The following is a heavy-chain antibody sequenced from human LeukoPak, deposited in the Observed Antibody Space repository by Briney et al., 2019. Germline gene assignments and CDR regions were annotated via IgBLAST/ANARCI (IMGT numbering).Heavy chain of an antibody. Sequence: GGSLRLSCAASGFTFSSYEMNWVRQAPGKGLEWVSSISSSSSYIYYADSVKGRFTISRDNAKNSLYLQMNSLRAEDTAVYYCARDPTQYYYGSGSSFDYWGQGTLVTVSS. J-gene: IGHJ4*02. CDR3: ARDPTQYYYGSGSSFDY. V-gene: IGHV3-21*01. CDR2: ISSSSSYI. CDR1: GFTFSSYE. D-gene: IGHD3-10*01.